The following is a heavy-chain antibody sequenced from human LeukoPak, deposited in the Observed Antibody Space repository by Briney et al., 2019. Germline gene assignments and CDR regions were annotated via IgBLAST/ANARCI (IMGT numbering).Heavy chain of an antibody. D-gene: IGHD3-22*01. CDR1: GFTFSRYS. J-gene: IGHJ5*02. CDR3: ARDYYDSSGSSWFDP. Sequence: GGSLRLSCAASGFTFSRYSMSWVRQAPGKGLEWVSSISSGSSVMYYADSVKGRFTISRDNAKNSLYLQMNSLRAKDTALYYCARDYYDSSGSSWFDPWGQGTLVTVSS. V-gene: IGHV3-21*01. CDR2: ISSGSSVM.